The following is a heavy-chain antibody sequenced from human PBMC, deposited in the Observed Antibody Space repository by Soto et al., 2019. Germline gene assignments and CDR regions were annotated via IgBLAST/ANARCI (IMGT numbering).Heavy chain of an antibody. CDR2: INSDGSST. V-gene: IGHV3-74*01. D-gene: IGHD6-6*01. J-gene: IGHJ4*02. CDR1: GFTFRSYW. CDR3: ASGGSSLNFDS. Sequence: GGSLRLSCAASGFTFRSYWMQWVRQAPGKGLVWVSWINSDGSSTSYADSVKGRFTISRDNAKNTLYLQMNSLRAEDTAVYYCASGGSSLNFDSWGQGTLVTVPS.